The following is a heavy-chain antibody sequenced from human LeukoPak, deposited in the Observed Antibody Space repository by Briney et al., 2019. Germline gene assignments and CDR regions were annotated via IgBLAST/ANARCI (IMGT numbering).Heavy chain of an antibody. V-gene: IGHV3-23*01. CDR3: AKDDLSYYYDY. J-gene: IGHJ4*02. Sequence: GGSLRLSCAASGFTFSSHAMSWVRQAPGKGLEWVSAISGSGGSTYYADSVKGRLTISRDNSKNTLYLQMNSLRAEDTAVYYCAKDDLSYYYDYWGQGTLVTVSS. CDR2: ISGSGGST. CDR1: GFTFSSHA.